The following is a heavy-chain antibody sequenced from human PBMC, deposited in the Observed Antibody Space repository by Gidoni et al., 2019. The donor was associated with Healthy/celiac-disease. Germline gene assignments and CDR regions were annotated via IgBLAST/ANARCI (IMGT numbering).Heavy chain of an antibody. D-gene: IGHD3-3*01. J-gene: IGHJ4*02. CDR1: GTNLSGKA. Sequence: EVQRLDSGGGLGKPGGALRLSGAASGTNLSGKARSWVRQAPGKGLEWFSAISGSGGSTYYADSVKGRFTISGDNSKSTLYLQMSSLRAEDTAVYYCAKDPAYYDFWSGYPPFDYWGQGTLVTVSS. CDR3: AKDPAYYDFWSGYPPFDY. CDR2: ISGSGGST. V-gene: IGHV3-23*01.